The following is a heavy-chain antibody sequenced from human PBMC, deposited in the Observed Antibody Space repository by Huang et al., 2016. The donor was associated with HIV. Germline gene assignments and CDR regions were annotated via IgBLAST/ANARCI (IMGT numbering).Heavy chain of an antibody. CDR1: GYTFFTYS. D-gene: IGHD3-10*01. J-gene: IGHJ5*02. Sequence: QVQLVQSGPEMKKPGASVNVSCKASGYTFFTYSISWVRQAPGQGLEWIEWISNYNVHTNYAQKFQGRLTLTTDVSTSSAYMELKNLRSDDTAVYYCARFRGPQVTLNWLDPWGQGTLVTVSS. V-gene: IGHV1-18*01. CDR2: ISNYNVHT. CDR3: ARFRGPQVTLNWLDP.